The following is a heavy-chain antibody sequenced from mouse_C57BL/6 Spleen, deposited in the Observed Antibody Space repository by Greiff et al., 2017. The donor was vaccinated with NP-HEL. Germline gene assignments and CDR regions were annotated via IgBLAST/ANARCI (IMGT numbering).Heavy chain of an antibody. CDR3: AREDDYDVVAY. V-gene: IGHV5-4*01. J-gene: IGHJ3*01. CDR2: ISDGGSYT. D-gene: IGHD2-4*01. CDR1: GFTFSSYA. Sequence: EVKLMESGGGLVKPGGSLKLSCAASGFTFSSYAMSWVRQTPEKRLEWVATISDGGSYTYYPDNVKGRFTISRDNAKNNLYLQMSHLKSEDTAMYYCAREDDYDVVAYWGQGTLVTVSA.